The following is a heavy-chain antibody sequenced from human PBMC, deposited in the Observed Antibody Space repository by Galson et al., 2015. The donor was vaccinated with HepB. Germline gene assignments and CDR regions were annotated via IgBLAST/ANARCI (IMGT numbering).Heavy chain of an antibody. CDR2: ISGSGGST. J-gene: IGHJ6*02. V-gene: IGHV3-23*01. CDR3: ASGGASWPDDYYYYGMDV. D-gene: IGHD6-13*01. Sequence: SLRLSCAASGFTFSSYAMSWVRQAPGKGLEWVSAISGSGGSTYYADSVKGRFTISRDNSKNTLYLQMNSLRAEDTAVYYCASGGASWPDDYYYYGMDVWGQGTTVTVSS. CDR1: GFTFSSYA.